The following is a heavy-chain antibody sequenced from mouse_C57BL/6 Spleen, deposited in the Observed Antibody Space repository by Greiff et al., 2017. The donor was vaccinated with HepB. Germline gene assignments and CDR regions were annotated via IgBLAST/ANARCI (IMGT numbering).Heavy chain of an antibody. CDR3: ARQGVYGNYGVDY. CDR1: GFTFSDYY. CDR2: ISNGGGST. D-gene: IGHD2-1*01. Sequence: EVKLVDSGGGLVQPGGSLKLSCAASGFTFSDYYMYWVRQTPEKRLEWVAYISNGGGSTYYPDTVKGRFTISRDNAKNTLYLQMSRLKSEDTAMYYCARQGVYGNYGVDYWGQGTTLTVSS. V-gene: IGHV5-12*01. J-gene: IGHJ2*01.